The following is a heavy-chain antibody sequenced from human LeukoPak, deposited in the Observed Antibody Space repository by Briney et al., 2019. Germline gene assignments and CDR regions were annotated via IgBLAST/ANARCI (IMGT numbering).Heavy chain of an antibody. CDR1: GGSISSYY. CDR2: IYYSGST. J-gene: IGHJ3*02. V-gene: IGHV4-59*08. CDR3: ARSYDIDAFDI. Sequence: SETLSLTCTVSGGSISSYYWSWIRQPPGKGLEWSGYIYYSGSTNYNPSLKSRVTISVDTSKNQFSLKLSSVTAADTAVYYCARSYDIDAFDIWGQGTMVTVSS. D-gene: IGHD3-22*01.